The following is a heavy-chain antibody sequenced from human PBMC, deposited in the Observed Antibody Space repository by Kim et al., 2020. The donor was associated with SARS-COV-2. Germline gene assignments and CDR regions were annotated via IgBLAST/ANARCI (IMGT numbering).Heavy chain of an antibody. CDR2: ISYDGSNK. J-gene: IGHJ6*03. Sequence: GGSLRLSCAASGFTFSSYAMHWVRQAPGKGLEWVAVISYDGSNKYYADSVKGRFTISRDNSKNTLYLQMNSLRAEDTAVYYCASARLYYDFWSGSSAASFMDVWGKGTTVTVSS. CDR1: GFTFSSYA. CDR3: ASARLYYDFWSGSSAASFMDV. D-gene: IGHD3-3*01. V-gene: IGHV3-30-3*01.